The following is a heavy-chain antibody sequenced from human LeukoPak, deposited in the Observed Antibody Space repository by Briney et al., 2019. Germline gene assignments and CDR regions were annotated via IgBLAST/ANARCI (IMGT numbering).Heavy chain of an antibody. Sequence: GGSLRLSCAASGFTFSSYTMHWVRQAPGKGLEWVAVIPYDGSNKYYADSVKGRFTISRDNSKNTLYLQMNSLRAEDTAVYHSARDGFYGSGSYPYYLDVWGKGTTVTVSS. V-gene: IGHV3-30*04. CDR3: ARDGFYGSGSYPYYLDV. D-gene: IGHD3-10*01. CDR1: GFTFSSYT. J-gene: IGHJ6*03. CDR2: IPYDGSNK.